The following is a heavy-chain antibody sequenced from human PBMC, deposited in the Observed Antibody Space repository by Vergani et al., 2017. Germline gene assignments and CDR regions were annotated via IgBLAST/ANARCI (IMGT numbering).Heavy chain of an antibody. V-gene: IGHV4-61*02. D-gene: IGHD6-13*01. Sequence: QVQLQESGPGLVKPSQTLSLTCTVSGGSISSGSYYWSWIRQPAGKGLEWIGRIYTSGSTNYNPSLKSRVTISVDTSKNQFSLKLSSVTAADTAVYYCAREPGIAAARTGWYFDLWGRGSLVTVSS. CDR3: AREPGIAAARTGWYFDL. CDR2: IYTSGST. CDR1: GGSISSGSYY. J-gene: IGHJ2*01.